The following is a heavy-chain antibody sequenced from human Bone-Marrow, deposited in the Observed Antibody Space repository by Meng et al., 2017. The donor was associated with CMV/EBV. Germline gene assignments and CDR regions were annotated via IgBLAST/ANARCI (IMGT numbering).Heavy chain of an antibody. CDR3: ARVSYDFWSGYLFYY. CDR1: GGSISSYY. D-gene: IGHD3-3*01. V-gene: IGHV4-59*01. CDR2: IYYSGST. Sequence: SCTVSGGSISSYYWSWIRQPPGKGLEWIGYIYYSGSTNYNPSLKSRVTISVDTSKNQFSLKLSSVTAADTAVYYCARVSYDFWSGYLFYYWGQGTLVTVSS. J-gene: IGHJ4*02.